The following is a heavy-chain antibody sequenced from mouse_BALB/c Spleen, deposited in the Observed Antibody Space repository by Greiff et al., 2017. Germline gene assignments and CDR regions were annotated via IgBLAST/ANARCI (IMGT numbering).Heavy chain of an antibody. CDR2: IWGDGST. CDR1: GFSLTGYG. V-gene: IGHV2-6-7*02. CDR3: ARDRGGNYWYFDV. J-gene: IGHJ1*01. Sequence: VQLQESGPGLVAPSQSLSITCTVSGFSLTGYGVNWVRQPPGKGLEWLGMIWGDGSTDYNSALKSRLSISKDNSKSQVFLKMNSLQTDDTARYYCARDRGGNYWYFDVWGAGTTVTVSS. D-gene: IGHD1-1*01.